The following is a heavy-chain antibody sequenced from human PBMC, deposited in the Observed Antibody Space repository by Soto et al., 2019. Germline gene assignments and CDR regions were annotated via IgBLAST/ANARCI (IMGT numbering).Heavy chain of an antibody. J-gene: IGHJ4*02. CDR3: ARDKIPGLFDY. Sequence: PSETLSLTCAVYGGSFSGYYWTWSRQPPGTGLGWIGESNHSGRTNYNPSLNRRVTISVDPSKNQFSLKLTSVTASNTVVYYCARDKIPGLFDYWGQGTLVTVSS. CDR2: SNHSGRT. D-gene: IGHD2-21*01. V-gene: IGHV4-34*01. CDR1: GGSFSGYY.